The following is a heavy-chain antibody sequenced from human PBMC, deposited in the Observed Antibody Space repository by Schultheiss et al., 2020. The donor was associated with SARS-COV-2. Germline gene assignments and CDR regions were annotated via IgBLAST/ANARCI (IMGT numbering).Heavy chain of an antibody. D-gene: IGHD6-19*01. Sequence: GESLKISCAASGFTFSSYAMHWVRQAPGKGLEWVSSISSSSSYIYYADSVKGRFTISRDNSRNTLYLQMNSLRVEDTAVYYCARAAVAYYYFDYWGQGTLVTVSS. CDR1: GFTFSSYA. V-gene: IGHV3-21*01. CDR2: ISSSSSYI. CDR3: ARAAVAYYYFDY. J-gene: IGHJ4*02.